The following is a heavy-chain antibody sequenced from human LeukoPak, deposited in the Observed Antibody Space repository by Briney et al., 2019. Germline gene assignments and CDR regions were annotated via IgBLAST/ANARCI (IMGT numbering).Heavy chain of an antibody. CDR1: GGSISSYY. J-gene: IGHJ4*02. V-gene: IGHV4-59*01. D-gene: IGHD3-10*01. CDR2: IYYSGST. CDR3: ARGVHWGPGSFDY. Sequence: SETLSLTCTVSGGSISSYYWSWIRQPPGKGLEWIGYIYYSGSTNYNPSLKSRVTISVDTSKNQFSLKLSSVTAADTAVYYCARGVHWGPGSFDYWGQGTLVTVSS.